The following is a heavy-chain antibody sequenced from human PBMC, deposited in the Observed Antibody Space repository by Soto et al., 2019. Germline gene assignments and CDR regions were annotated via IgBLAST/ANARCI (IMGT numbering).Heavy chain of an antibody. CDR2: IIPIFGTA. D-gene: IGHD3-9*01. J-gene: IGHJ5*02. Sequence: SVKVSCKASGGTFSSYAISWVRQAPGQGLEWMGGIIPIFGTANYAQKFQGRVTITADESTSTAYMELSSLRSEDTAVYYCARHNDTHPGGFDPWGQGTLVTVSS. CDR1: GGTFSSYA. V-gene: IGHV1-69*13. CDR3: ARHNDTHPGGFDP.